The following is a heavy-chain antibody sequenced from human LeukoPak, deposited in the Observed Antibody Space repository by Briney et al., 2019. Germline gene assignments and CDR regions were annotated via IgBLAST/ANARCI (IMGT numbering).Heavy chain of an antibody. Sequence: GGSLRLSCAASGFSFSAYSMSWVRQAPGKGLEWLANMEHVESERQYVDSVKGRFTISRDNAKNSLHLLMRSLRAEDTAVYFCARDVTWLVRGNQHSYYMDVWGNGTTVTVSS. CDR2: MEHVESER. CDR1: GFSFSAYS. J-gene: IGHJ6*03. D-gene: IGHD6-19*01. V-gene: IGHV3-7*01. CDR3: ARDVTWLVRGNQHSYYMDV.